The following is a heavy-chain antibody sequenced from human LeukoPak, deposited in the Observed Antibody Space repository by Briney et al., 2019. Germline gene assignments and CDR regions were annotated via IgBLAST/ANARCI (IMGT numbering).Heavy chain of an antibody. Sequence: VASVKVSCKASAYTFANYGITWVRQAPGQGLEWMGWISTYNGNTDYVQKLQGRVTMTTDTSTSTAYMELRSLTSDDTALYYCARDSGFAMGLDYWGQGTLVTVSS. CDR3: ARDSGFAMGLDY. J-gene: IGHJ4*02. CDR2: ISTYNGNT. D-gene: IGHD5-24*01. V-gene: IGHV1-18*01. CDR1: AYTFANYG.